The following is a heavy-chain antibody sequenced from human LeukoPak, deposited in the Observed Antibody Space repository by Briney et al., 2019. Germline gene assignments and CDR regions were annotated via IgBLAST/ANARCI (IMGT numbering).Heavy chain of an antibody. CDR1: GYTFTSYR. D-gene: IGHD3-10*01. Sequence: EESLKISCKTSGYTFTSYRIGWVRQTPGNGLACMGDIFPRDSDVGYSPSFQGQVTISADKSTNTAYLHWGSLKASDSAMYYCVRSLPVTLLRGYGMDVWGPGTTVTVS. J-gene: IGHJ6*02. CDR2: IFPRDSDV. CDR3: VRSLPVTLLRGYGMDV. V-gene: IGHV5-51*01.